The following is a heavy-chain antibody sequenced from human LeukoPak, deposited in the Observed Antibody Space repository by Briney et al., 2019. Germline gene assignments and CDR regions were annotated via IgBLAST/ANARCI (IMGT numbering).Heavy chain of an antibody. CDR1: GGTFSSYA. D-gene: IGHD6-19*01. CDR3: ARDYSAVAGSDY. J-gene: IGHJ4*02. CDR2: IIPIFGTA. V-gene: IGHV1-69*13. Sequence: SVEVSCKASGGTFSSYAISWVRQAPGQGLEWMGGIIPIFGTANYAQKFQGRVTITADESTSTAYMELSSLRSEDTAVYYCARDYSAVAGSDYWGQGTLVTVSS.